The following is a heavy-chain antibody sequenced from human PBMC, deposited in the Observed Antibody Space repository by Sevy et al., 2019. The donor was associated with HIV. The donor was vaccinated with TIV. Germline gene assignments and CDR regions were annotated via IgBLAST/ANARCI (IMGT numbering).Heavy chain of an antibody. J-gene: IGHJ4*02. Sequence: ASVKVSCKASGYTFTGYYMHWVRQAPGQGLQWMGWINPDSGGPNYAPKFQGRVTLTRDTSISTAYMELSRLKSDDTAVYYCVRDDRDGYFEYWGQGTLVNVSS. CDR3: VRDDRDGYFEY. CDR2: INPDSGGP. V-gene: IGHV1-2*02. CDR1: GYTFTGYY.